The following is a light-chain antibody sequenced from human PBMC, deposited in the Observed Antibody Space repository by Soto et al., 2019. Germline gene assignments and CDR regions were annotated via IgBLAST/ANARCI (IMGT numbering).Light chain of an antibody. Sequence: DIVMTQSPLSLPVTPGEPASISCRSSQDLLHSNGYNYLDWYLQKPGHSPQLLIYLGSNRASGVPDRFSGRGSGTDFTLKISRVEAEDVGVYYCMQSLQTPWTFGQGTKVEI. J-gene: IGKJ1*01. V-gene: IGKV2-28*01. CDR1: QDLLHSNGYNY. CDR3: MQSLQTPWT. CDR2: LGS.